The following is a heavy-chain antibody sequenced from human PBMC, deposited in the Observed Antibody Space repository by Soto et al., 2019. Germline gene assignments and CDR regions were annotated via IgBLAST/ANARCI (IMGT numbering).Heavy chain of an antibody. V-gene: IGHV3-15*01. J-gene: IGHJ4*02. Sequence: GGSLRLSCAASGFTFSNAWMSWVRQAPGKGLEWVGRIKSKTDGGTTDYAAPVKGRFTISRDDSKNTLYLQMNSLKTEDTAVYYCTTPPPTGTLQSFDYWGQGTLVTVSS. CDR1: GFTFSNAW. CDR3: TTPPPTGTLQSFDY. D-gene: IGHD1-1*01. CDR2: IKSKTDGGTT.